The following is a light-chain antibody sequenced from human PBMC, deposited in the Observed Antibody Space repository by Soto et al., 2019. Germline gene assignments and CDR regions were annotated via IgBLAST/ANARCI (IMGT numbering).Light chain of an antibody. CDR2: AAS. V-gene: IGKV1-5*01. CDR3: QQYNTYSQN. J-gene: IGKJ2*01. CDR1: QSISSW. Sequence: DLPMTQSPSTLSASVGDIVTITCRASQSISSWLAWYQQKPGKAPKLMIYAASTLQSGVPSRFSGSGSGTEFTLTISSLQPDDVATYYCQQYNTYSQNFGQGTKVDIK.